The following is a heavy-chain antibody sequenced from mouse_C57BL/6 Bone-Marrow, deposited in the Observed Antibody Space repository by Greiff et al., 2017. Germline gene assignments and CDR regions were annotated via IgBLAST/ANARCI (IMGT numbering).Heavy chain of an antibody. Sequence: QVQLQQPGAELVKPGASVKLSCKASGYTFTSYWMHWVKQRPGQGLEWIGMIHPNSGSTNYNEKFKSKATLTVDKSSSTAYMQLSSLTSEDSAVYYCARHDGSSYWYFDVWGTGTTVTVSS. CDR3: ARHDGSSYWYFDV. D-gene: IGHD1-1*01. V-gene: IGHV1-64*01. CDR2: IHPNSGST. CDR1: GYTFTSYW. J-gene: IGHJ1*03.